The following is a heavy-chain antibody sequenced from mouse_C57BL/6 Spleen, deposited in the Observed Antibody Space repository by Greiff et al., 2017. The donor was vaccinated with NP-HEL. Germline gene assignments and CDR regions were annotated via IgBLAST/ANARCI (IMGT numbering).Heavy chain of an antibody. CDR3: ARFGYDAFAY. CDR2: IYPGDGDT. V-gene: IGHV1-82*01. CDR1: GYAFSSSW. J-gene: IGHJ3*01. Sequence: QVQLQQSGPELVKPGASVKISCKASGYAFSSSWMNWVKQRPGKGLEWIGRIYPGDGDTNYNGKFKGKATLTADKSSSTAYMQLSSLTSEDSAVYSCARFGYDAFAYWGQGTLVTVSA. D-gene: IGHD2-2*01.